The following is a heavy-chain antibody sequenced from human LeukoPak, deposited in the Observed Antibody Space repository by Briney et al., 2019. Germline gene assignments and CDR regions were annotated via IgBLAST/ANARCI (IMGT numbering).Heavy chain of an antibody. CDR3: ANCLTYYYYGMDV. CDR2: IIPIFGTA. Sequence: ASVKVSCKASERTFSSYAISWVRQAPGQGLEWMGGIIPIFGTANYAQKFQGRVTITADESTSTAYMELSSLRSEDTAVYYCANCLTYYYYGMDVWGQGATVTVSS. J-gene: IGHJ6*02. V-gene: IGHV1-69*13. CDR1: ERTFSSYA. D-gene: IGHD2-15*01.